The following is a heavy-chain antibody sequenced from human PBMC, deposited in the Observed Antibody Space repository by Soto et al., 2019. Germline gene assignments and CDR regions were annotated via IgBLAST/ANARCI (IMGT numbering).Heavy chain of an antibody. D-gene: IGHD3-16*01. CDR3: ARETVGGGFDY. V-gene: IGHV3-30-3*01. Sequence: QVQLVESGGGVVQPGRSLRLSCAASGFTFSSYAMHWVRQAPGKGLEWVAVISYDGSNKYYADSVKGRFTISRDNSKNTLYLQMNSLRAEDTAVYYCARETVGGGFDYWGPGTLVTVSS. CDR1: GFTFSSYA. J-gene: IGHJ4*02. CDR2: ISYDGSNK.